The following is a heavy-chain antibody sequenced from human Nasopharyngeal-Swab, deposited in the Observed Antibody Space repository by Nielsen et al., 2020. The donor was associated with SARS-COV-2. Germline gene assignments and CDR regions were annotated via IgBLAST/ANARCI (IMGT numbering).Heavy chain of an antibody. CDR2: ISSISTI. J-gene: IGHJ6*02. V-gene: IGHV3-48*04. D-gene: IGHD2-15*01. Sequence: GGPLRPSFAAPGSTSSSYTMNWVRQAPGKGLEWVSYISSISTIYYAHSVKGRFTISRDNAKNSLYLQMNTLRAEDTAVYYCAGGYCSGGSCYPTPPYYYYGMDVWGQGTTVTVSS. CDR1: GSTSSSYT. CDR3: AGGYCSGGSCYPTPPYYYYGMDV.